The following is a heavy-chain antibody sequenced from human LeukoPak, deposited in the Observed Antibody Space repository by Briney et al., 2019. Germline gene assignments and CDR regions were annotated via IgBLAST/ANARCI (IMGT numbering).Heavy chain of an antibody. CDR1: GYTFTSYG. Sequence: SVKVSCKASGYTFTSYGISWVRQAPGQGLEWMGWISAYNGNTNYAQKLQGRVTMTTDTSTSTAYMELRSLRPDDTAVYYCARDLYDFWSGYPVGQSKFDPWGQGTLVTVSS. CDR3: ARDLYDFWSGYPVGQSKFDP. J-gene: IGHJ5*02. D-gene: IGHD3-3*01. V-gene: IGHV1-18*01. CDR2: ISAYNGNT.